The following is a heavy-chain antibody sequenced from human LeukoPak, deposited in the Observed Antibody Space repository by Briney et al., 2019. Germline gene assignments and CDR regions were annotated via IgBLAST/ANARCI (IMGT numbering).Heavy chain of an antibody. V-gene: IGHV3-11*01. D-gene: IGHD4-23*01. J-gene: IGHJ4*02. CDR1: GFTFSDYY. CDR3: ARDDFGGKFDY. Sequence: PGGSLRLSCAASGFTFSDYYMSWIRQAPGKGLEWVAYISSSGDIIYYADFVRGRFTISRDNARNSLYLQINSLRAEDTAIYYCARDDFGGKFDYWGQGILVTVSS. CDR2: ISSSGDII.